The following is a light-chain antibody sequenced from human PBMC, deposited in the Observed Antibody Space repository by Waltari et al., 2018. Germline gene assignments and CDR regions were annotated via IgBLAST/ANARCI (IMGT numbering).Light chain of an antibody. CDR2: YVS. J-gene: IGLJ2*01. CDR1: SSDVGGSNS. Sequence: QSALTQPASASGSPGHSTTISCTGTSSDVGGSNSVSWYQQHPGKTPKLMIYYVSNRPSGVSNRFSGSKSGNTASLTISGLQAEDEADYYCSSYTSSSTLVVFGGGTKLTVL. V-gene: IGLV2-14*03. CDR3: SSYTSSSTLVV.